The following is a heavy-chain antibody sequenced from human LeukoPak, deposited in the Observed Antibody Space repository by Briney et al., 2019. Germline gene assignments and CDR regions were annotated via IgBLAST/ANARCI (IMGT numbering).Heavy chain of an antibody. CDR3: ANIPRGDHYYDSSGYYYASGY. CDR2: ISGSGAST. CDR1: GFTFSSYA. V-gene: IGHV3-23*01. J-gene: IGHJ4*02. Sequence: GGSLRLSCAASGFTFSSYAMSWVRRAPGKGLECVSAISGSGASTYYADSVKGRFTISRDNSKNTLYLQMNSLRAEDTAVYYCANIPRGDHYYDSSGYYYASGYWGQGTLVTVSS. D-gene: IGHD3-22*01.